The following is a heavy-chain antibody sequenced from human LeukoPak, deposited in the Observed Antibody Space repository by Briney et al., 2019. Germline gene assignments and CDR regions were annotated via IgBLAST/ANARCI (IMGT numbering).Heavy chain of an antibody. J-gene: IGHJ4*02. Sequence: SETLSLTCTVSGGSISSSSYYWGWIRQPPGKGLEWIGSIYYSGSTYYNPSLKSRVTISVDTSKNQFSLKLSSVTAADTAVYYCARLHSSSWFLAFERQWLPYTYYFDYWGQGTLVTVSS. D-gene: IGHD6-13*01. CDR3: ARLHSSSWFLAFERQWLPYTYYFDY. V-gene: IGHV4-39*01. CDR1: GGSISSSSYY. CDR2: IYYSGST.